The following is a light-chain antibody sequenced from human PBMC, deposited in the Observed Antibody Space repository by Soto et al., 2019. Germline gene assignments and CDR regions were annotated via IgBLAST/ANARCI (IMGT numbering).Light chain of an antibody. Sequence: EILLTQSPATLSVSPGGRATLSCRASQSISSTLAWYQQKPGQAPRFLIYGASRRATGFPDRFSGGGSGTDFTLTISSLQSEDFAVYYCQQYNNWPWTFGQGTKVDIK. CDR3: QQYNNWPWT. J-gene: IGKJ1*01. V-gene: IGKV3D-15*01. CDR2: GAS. CDR1: QSISST.